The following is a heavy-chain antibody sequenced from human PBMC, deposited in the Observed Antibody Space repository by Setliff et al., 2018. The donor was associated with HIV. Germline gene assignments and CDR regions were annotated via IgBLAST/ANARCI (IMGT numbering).Heavy chain of an antibody. V-gene: IGHV1-69*13. CDR1: GGTFSNYA. D-gene: IGHD3-22*01. Sequence: SVKVSCKASGGTFSNYAITWVRQAPGQGLEWMGGIIPIFGTSNYAQKFQGRVTITADESTSTAYMDLSSLTSEDTAVYFCARSYDSGGYSNAFDVWGQGTVVTVSS. CDR3: ARSYDSGGYSNAFDV. J-gene: IGHJ3*01. CDR2: IIPIFGTS.